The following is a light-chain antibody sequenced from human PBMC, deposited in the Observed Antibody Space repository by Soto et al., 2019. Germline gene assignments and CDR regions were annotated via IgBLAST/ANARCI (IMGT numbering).Light chain of an antibody. CDR2: AAS. J-gene: IGKJ2*01. V-gene: IGKV1-39*01. CDR3: QQSYRSPYT. Sequence: IQLTQSPSSLSASVGDRVTLTCRTSQSINIYLNWYQQKPGKAPTLLIYAASSLQSGVPSRFSGGGSRTVFTLTISSLQTEDFATYYCQQSYRSPYTFGQGTKLEI. CDR1: QSINIY.